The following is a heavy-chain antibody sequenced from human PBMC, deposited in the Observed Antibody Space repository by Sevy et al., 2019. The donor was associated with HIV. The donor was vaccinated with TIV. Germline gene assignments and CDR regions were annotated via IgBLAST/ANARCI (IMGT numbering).Heavy chain of an antibody. Sequence: GGSLRLSCAASGFTFTRYWMSWVRQAPGKGLEWVANINEDGSEKYYVDSVKGRFTISRDNARKSLHLQMNSLRAEDTAIYYCASDVAAGDLWGQGTLVTVS. CDR3: ASDVAAGDL. D-gene: IGHD2-21*01. J-gene: IGHJ4*02. V-gene: IGHV3-7*01. CDR1: GFTFTRYW. CDR2: INEDGSEK.